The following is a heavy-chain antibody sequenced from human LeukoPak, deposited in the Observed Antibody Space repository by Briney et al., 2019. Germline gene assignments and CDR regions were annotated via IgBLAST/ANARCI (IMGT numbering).Heavy chain of an antibody. CDR3: AIRYDFWSAHAGYGMDV. CDR1: GYTFTGYY. D-gene: IGHD3-3*01. CDR2: ISAYNGNT. V-gene: IGHV1-18*04. Sequence: ASVKVSCKASGYTFTGYYMHWVRQAPGQGLEWMGWISAYNGNTNYAQKLQGRVTMTTDTSTSTAYMELRSLRSDDTAVYYCAIRYDFWSAHAGYGMDVWGQGTTVTVSS. J-gene: IGHJ6*02.